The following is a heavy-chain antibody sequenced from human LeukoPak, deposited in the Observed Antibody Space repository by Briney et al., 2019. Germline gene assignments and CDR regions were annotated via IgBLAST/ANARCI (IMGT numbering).Heavy chain of an antibody. V-gene: IGHV3-23*01. CDR3: AKDQSSGYYRYYYYYGMDV. Sequence: GGSLRLSCAASGFTFSSYAMNWVRQAPGKGLEWVSAISGSGGSTYYADSVKGRFTISRDNSKNTLYLQMNSLRAEDTAVYYCAKDQSSGYYRYYYYYGMDVWGQGTTVTVSS. CDR2: ISGSGGST. J-gene: IGHJ6*02. D-gene: IGHD3-22*01. CDR1: GFTFSSYA.